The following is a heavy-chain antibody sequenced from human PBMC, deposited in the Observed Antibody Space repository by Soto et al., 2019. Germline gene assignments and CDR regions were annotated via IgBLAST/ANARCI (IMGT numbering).Heavy chain of an antibody. V-gene: IGHV1-69*01. CDR2: IIPISETT. D-gene: IGHD2-2*01. J-gene: IGHJ6*02. CDR1: GGTFSSYA. Sequence: QVQLVQSGAEVKKPGSSVKVSCKASGGTFSSYAISWVRQAPGQGLEWMGGIIPISETTNYAQKFQGRVTITADESKRTAYMELSSLRSEDTAVYSCARSQGSSTSLEIYYYYYCGMDVWGQGTTVTVSS. CDR3: ARSQGSSTSLEIYYYYYCGMDV.